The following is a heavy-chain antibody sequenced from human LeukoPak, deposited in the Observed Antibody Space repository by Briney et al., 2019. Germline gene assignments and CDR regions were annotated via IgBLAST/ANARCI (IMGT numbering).Heavy chain of an antibody. CDR2: INPSGGST. J-gene: IGHJ4*02. Sequence: ASVKVSCKASGYTFTSYYMHWVRQAPRQGLEWMGIINPSGGSTSYAQKFQGRVTMTRDTSTSTVYMELSSLRSEDTAVYYCARAKEDLYGEPYYFDYWGQGTLVTVSS. D-gene: IGHD4-17*01. CDR1: GYTFTSYY. CDR3: ARAKEDLYGEPYYFDY. V-gene: IGHV1-46*03.